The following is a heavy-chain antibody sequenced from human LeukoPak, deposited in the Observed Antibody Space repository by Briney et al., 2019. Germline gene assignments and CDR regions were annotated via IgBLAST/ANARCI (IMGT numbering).Heavy chain of an antibody. CDR1: GFTFSSYS. V-gene: IGHV3-15*01. D-gene: IGHD3-10*01. Sequence: GGSLRLSCAASGFTFSSYSMSWVRQAPGKGLEWVGRIKSKTDGGTTDYAAPVKGRFTISRDDSKNTLYLQMNSLKTEDTAVYYCTTWFGELFFDYWGQGTLVTVSS. CDR3: TTWFGELFFDY. J-gene: IGHJ4*02. CDR2: IKSKTDGGTT.